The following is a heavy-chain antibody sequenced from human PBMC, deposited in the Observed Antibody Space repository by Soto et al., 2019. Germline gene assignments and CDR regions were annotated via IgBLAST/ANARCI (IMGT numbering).Heavy chain of an antibody. V-gene: IGHV1-69*13. D-gene: IGHD5-12*01. J-gene: IGHJ6*02. CDR1: GGTFSSYA. CDR2: IIPIFGTA. CDR3: ANRRGYSGYDLYYYGMDV. Sequence: ASVKVSCKASGGTFSSYAISWVRQAPGQGLEWMGGIIPIFGTANYAQKFQGRVTITADESTSTAYMELSSLRSEDTAVYYCANRRGYSGYDLYYYGMDVWGQGTTVTVSS.